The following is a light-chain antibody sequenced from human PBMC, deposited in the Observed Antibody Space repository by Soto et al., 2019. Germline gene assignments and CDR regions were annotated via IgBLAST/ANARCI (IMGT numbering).Light chain of an antibody. CDR2: EGS. CDR1: SSDVGSYNL. J-gene: IGLJ2*01. V-gene: IGLV2-23*01. CDR3: CSYAGSSPHVV. Sequence: QSALTQPASVSGSPGQSITISCTGTSSDVGSYNLVSWYQQHPGKAPKLMIYEGSKRPSGVSNRFSGSKSGNTASLTIYGLQAEDEADYYCCSYAGSSPHVVFGGGTKLTVL.